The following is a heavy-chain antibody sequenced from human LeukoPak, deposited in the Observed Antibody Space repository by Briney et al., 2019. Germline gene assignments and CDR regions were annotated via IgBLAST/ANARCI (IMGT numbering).Heavy chain of an antibody. CDR2: IYYSGST. J-gene: IGHJ5*02. CDR1: GGSISSYY. CDR3: ARRFDFWSGYGYWFDP. V-gene: IGHV4-59*08. D-gene: IGHD3-3*01. Sequence: SETLSLTCTVSGGSISSYYWSWIRQPPGKGLEWTGYIYYSGSTNYNPSLKSRVTISVDTSKNQFSLKLSSVTAADTAVYYCARRFDFWSGYGYWFDPWGQGTLVTVSS.